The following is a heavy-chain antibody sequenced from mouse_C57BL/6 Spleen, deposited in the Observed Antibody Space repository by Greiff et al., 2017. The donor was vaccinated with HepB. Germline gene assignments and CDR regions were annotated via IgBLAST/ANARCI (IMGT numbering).Heavy chain of an antibody. J-gene: IGHJ2*01. CDR2: IYPGNSDT. CDR1: GYTFTSYW. CDR3: TTYSKENFDY. V-gene: IGHV1-5*01. D-gene: IGHD2-5*01. Sequence: EVHLVESGTVLARPGASVKMSCKTSGYTFTSYWMHWVKQRPGQGLAWIGAIYPGNSDTSYNQKFKGKAKLTAVTSASTAYMELSSLTNEDSAVYYCTTYSKENFDYWGQGTTLTVSS.